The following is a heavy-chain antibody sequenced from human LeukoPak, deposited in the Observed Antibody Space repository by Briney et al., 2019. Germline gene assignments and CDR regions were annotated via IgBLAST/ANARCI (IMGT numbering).Heavy chain of an antibody. CDR2: INQSGST. J-gene: IGHJ5*02. D-gene: IGHD3-10*01. CDR3: ASVFHLPRGYYYGSGSYSKGPNWFDP. V-gene: IGHV4-34*01. CDR1: GGSFSGYY. Sequence: SETLSLTCAVYGGSFSGYYWSWIRQPPGKGLEWIGEINQSGSTNYNPSLKSRVTISVDTSKNQFSLKLSSVTAAATAAYYCASVFHLPRGYYYGSGSYSKGPNWFDPWGQGTLVTVSS.